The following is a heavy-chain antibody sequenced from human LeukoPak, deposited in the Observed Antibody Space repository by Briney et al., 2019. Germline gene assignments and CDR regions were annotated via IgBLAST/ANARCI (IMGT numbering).Heavy chain of an antibody. CDR2: ISSSSSYI. D-gene: IGHD3-3*01. J-gene: IGHJ6*02. Sequence: GGSLRLSCAASGFTFNTYGMNWARQAPGKGLEWVSSISSSSSYIYYADSVKGRFTISRDNAKNSLYLQMNSLRAEDTAVYYCAKSQGGDFWSGYYVYYYYGMDVWGQGTTVTVSS. V-gene: IGHV3-21*01. CDR1: GFTFNTYG. CDR3: AKSQGGDFWSGYYVYYYYGMDV.